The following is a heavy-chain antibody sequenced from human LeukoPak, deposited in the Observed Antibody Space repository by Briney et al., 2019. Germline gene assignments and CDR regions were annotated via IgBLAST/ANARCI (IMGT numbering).Heavy chain of an antibody. D-gene: IGHD2-8*01. Sequence: ASETLSLTCTVSVDSITNYYWSWIRQPPGKGLEWIGYISYSGSTNYNRSLKSRVTISVDTPKNQFSLTRSSVTAVDTAWDLCARSCNPDTKGHYGSYAFDIWGQGTVVTVSS. CDR1: VDSITNYY. V-gene: IGHV4-59*08. CDR2: ISYSGST. CDR3: ARSCNPDTKGHYGSYAFDI. J-gene: IGHJ3*02.